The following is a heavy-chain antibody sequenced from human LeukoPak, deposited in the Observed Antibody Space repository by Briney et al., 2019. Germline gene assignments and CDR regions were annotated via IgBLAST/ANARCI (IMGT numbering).Heavy chain of an antibody. CDR1: GYTFTSYY. V-gene: IGHV1-46*01. D-gene: IGHD6-13*01. Sequence: ASVKVSCKASGYTFTSYYMHWVRQAPGQGLEWMGIINPSGGSTSYAQKFQGRVTMTRDTSTSTVYMELSSLRSEDTAVYYCARGYGGLLAAADPSWFDPWGQGTLVTVSS. CDR3: ARGYGGLLAAADPSWFDP. CDR2: INPSGGST. J-gene: IGHJ5*02.